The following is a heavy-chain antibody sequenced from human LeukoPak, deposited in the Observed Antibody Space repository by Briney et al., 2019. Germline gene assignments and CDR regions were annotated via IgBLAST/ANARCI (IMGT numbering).Heavy chain of an antibody. CDR1: GFTVSSNY. V-gene: IGHV3-53*01. D-gene: IGHD4-17*01. Sequence: GGSLRLSCAASGFTVSSNYMSWVRQAPGKGLEWVSVIYSGGSTYYADSVKGRFTISGDNSKNSLYLQMNSLRAEDTAVYYCARGSDYGDPHTWGQGTLVTVSS. J-gene: IGHJ5*02. CDR3: ARGSDYGDPHT. CDR2: IYSGGST.